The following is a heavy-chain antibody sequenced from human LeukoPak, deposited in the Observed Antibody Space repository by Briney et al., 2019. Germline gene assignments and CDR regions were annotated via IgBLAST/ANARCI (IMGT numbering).Heavy chain of an antibody. Sequence: NPGGSLRLSCAASGFTFSNAWMSWVRQAPGKGLEWVGRIKSKTDGGTTDYAAPVKGRFTISRDDSKNTLYLQMNSLKTEDTAVYYCTTDTYYYGSGSYSLFDYWGQGTLVTVSS. J-gene: IGHJ4*02. CDR1: GFTFSNAW. V-gene: IGHV3-15*01. D-gene: IGHD3-10*01. CDR3: TTDTYYYGSGSYSLFDY. CDR2: IKSKTDGGTT.